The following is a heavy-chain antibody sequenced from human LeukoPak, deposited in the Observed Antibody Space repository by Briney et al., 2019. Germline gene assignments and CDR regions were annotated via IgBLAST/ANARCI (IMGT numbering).Heavy chain of an antibody. CDR1: GFTFSSYG. D-gene: IGHD2-15*01. Sequence: GGSLRLSCAASGFTFSSYGMTWVHQAPGKGLEWVSGISGSGGSTYYEDSVKGRFTISRDNSKNTLYLQMNSLRAEDTAVYYCAKNSGGTCYSHLDYWGQGTLVTVSS. V-gene: IGHV3-23*01. J-gene: IGHJ4*02. CDR3: AKNSGGTCYSHLDY. CDR2: ISGSGGST.